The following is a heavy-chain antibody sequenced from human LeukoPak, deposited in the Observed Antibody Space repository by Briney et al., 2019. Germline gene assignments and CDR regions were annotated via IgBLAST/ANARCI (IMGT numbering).Heavy chain of an antibody. Sequence: GGSLRLSCAGSGVTFSGYSMNWVRQAPGKGLEWVSAITATGPHIYYADSVKGRFTISRDNAKNSLYLQMNSLRVEDTALYYCARDRPYSSSPFDYWGQGTLVTVSS. CDR2: ITATGPHI. J-gene: IGHJ4*02. CDR1: GVTFSGYS. CDR3: ARDRPYSSSPFDY. V-gene: IGHV3-21*01. D-gene: IGHD6-13*01.